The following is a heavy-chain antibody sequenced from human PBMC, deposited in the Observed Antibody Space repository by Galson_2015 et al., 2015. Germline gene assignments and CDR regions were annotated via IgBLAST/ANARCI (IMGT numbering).Heavy chain of an antibody. D-gene: IGHD5-18*01. CDR1: GFTFSSYD. CDR2: IGTAGDT. CDR3: ARDAYSYGQKEPWYFDL. V-gene: IGHV3-13*01. Sequence: SLRLSCAASGFTFSSYDMHWVRQATGKGLEWVSAIGTAGDTYYPGSVKGRFTISRENAKNSLYLQMNSLRAGDTAVYYCARDAYSYGQKEPWYFDLWGQGTLVTVSS. J-gene: IGHJ2*01.